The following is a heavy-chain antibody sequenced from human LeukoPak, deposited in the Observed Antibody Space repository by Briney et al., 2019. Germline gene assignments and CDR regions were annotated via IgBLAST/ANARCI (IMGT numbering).Heavy chain of an antibody. CDR1: GDSVSSRTYY. CDR2: IYNSGST. V-gene: IGHV4-61*01. CDR3: ASAPNVRYYDY. Sequence: SETLSLTSTVSGDSVSSRTYYWSWIRHPPGKGLEWIGYIYNSGSTNYNPSLKSRVTISVDTSKNQFSLKLTSVTAADTAVYYCASAPNVRYYDYWGQGTLVTVSS. J-gene: IGHJ4*02.